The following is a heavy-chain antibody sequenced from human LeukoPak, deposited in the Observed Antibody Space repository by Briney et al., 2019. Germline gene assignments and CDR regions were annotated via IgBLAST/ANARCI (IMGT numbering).Heavy chain of an antibody. CDR2: INIEESGT. CDR3: ARDSGYCSGGSCYSSHWYFDL. CDR1: GFTFSNYW. D-gene: IGHD2-15*01. V-gene: IGHV3-74*01. Sequence: GGSLRLSCAASGFTFSNYWMHWVRQAPGKGLVWVSRINIEESGTNYADSVKGRFTISRDNSKNTLYLQMNSLRAEDTAVYYCARDSGYCSGGSCYSSHWYFDLWGRGTLVTVSS. J-gene: IGHJ2*01.